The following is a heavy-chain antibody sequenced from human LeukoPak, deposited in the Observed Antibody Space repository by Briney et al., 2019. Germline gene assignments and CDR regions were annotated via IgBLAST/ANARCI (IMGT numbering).Heavy chain of an antibody. CDR2: IRSDGVEK. D-gene: IGHD5-12*01. Sequence: GGSLRLSCTAAGFSLSTYWMSWVRQAPGKGLEWVANIRSDGVEKYYVDSVRGRFTISTDTAKNTLYLQMNSLRADDTAVYYCAREFTGYGNTDYWGQGTLVTVSS. CDR3: AREFTGYGNTDY. V-gene: IGHV3-7*03. CDR1: GFSLSTYW. J-gene: IGHJ4*02.